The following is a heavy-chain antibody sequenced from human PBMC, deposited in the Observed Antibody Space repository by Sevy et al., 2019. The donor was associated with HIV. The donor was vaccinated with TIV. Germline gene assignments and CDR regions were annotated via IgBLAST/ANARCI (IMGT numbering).Heavy chain of an antibody. D-gene: IGHD6-6*01. CDR1: GFTFSSYA. J-gene: IGHJ4*02. Sequence: GGSLRLSCAASGFTFSSYAMHWVRQAPGKGLEWVAVISYDGSNKYYADSVKGRFTIPRDNSKNTLYLQMNSLRAEDTAVYYCARDYMREYGYSSSPGRGVFDYWGQGTLVTVSS. CDR3: ARDYMREYGYSSSPGRGVFDY. CDR2: ISYDGSNK. V-gene: IGHV3-30-3*01.